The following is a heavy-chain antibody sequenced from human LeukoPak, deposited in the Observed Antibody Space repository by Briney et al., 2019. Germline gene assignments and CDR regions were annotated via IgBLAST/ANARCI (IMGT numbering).Heavy chain of an antibody. J-gene: IGHJ4*02. CDR3: ARHSSSAWYYYFDY. V-gene: IGHV4-39*01. CDR2: AYYSGTT. CDR1: GGSISNSNYY. Sequence: SETLSLTCTVSGGSISNSNYYWGWIRQPPGKGLEWIGGAYYSGTTYYSPSLKSRVTISVDTSRNHFSLNLNSVTAADTAVYYCARHSSSAWYYYFDYWGQGSFVTVSS. D-gene: IGHD6-19*01.